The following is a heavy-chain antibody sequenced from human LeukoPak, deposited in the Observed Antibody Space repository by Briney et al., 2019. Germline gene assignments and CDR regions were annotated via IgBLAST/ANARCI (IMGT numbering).Heavy chain of an antibody. Sequence: GGSLRLSCAASGFTFSSYAMHWVRQAPGKGLEWVAVISYDGSNKYYADSVKGRFTISRDNSKNALYLQMNSLRAEDTAVYYCARDKDTATMFGGQGTLVTVSS. V-gene: IGHV3-30*04. D-gene: IGHD5-18*01. CDR1: GFTFSSYA. CDR3: ARDKDTATMF. J-gene: IGHJ4*02. CDR2: ISYDGSNK.